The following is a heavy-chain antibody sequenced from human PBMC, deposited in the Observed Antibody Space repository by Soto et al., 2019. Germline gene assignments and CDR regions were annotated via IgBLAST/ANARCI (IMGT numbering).Heavy chain of an antibody. CDR3: AKRGILGSQGMAYFDL. Sequence: QVQLMESGGGVVQPGRSLRLSCAASGFTFNTYAMHWVRQAPGKGLEWVAVITPDGTEQYYADSVKGRFTISRDNSKNTLDLQMNSLGLEDMSIYHCAKRGILGSQGMAYFDLWGRGTLVPVSS. J-gene: IGHJ2*01. D-gene: IGHD1-26*01. CDR2: ITPDGTEQ. V-gene: IGHV3-30*18. CDR1: GFTFNTYA.